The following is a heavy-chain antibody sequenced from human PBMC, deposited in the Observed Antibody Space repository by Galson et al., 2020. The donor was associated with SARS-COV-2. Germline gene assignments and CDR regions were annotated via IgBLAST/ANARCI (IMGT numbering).Heavy chain of an antibody. CDR1: GYSISSGYY. Sequence: SETLSLTCTVPGYSISSGYYWGWIRQPPGKGLEWIGSIYHSGSTYYNPSLKSRVPITADTSKNQFPQKLSSVSADDTAVYYCAGGYSRGWPDYWGQGTLVTVSS. D-gene: IGHD6-19*01. CDR3: AGGYSRGWPDY. CDR2: IYHSGST. V-gene: IGHV4-38-2*02. J-gene: IGHJ4*02.